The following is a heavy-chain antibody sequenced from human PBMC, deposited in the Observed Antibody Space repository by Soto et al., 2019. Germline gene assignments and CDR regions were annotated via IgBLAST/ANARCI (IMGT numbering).Heavy chain of an antibody. CDR2: IWYDGSNK. CDR1: GFTFSSYG. D-gene: IGHD2-2*01. V-gene: IGHV3-33*01. Sequence: QVQLVESGGGVVQPGRSLRLSCAASGFTFSSYGMHWVRQAPGKGLEWVAVIWYDGSNKYYADSVKGRFTISRDKSKNKLVVQMISMQAEDTAVYYCAIGWCRSSTSGTVPSLYYYYDGMDVWGQGPTVTVSS. J-gene: IGHJ6*02. CDR3: AIGWCRSSTSGTVPSLYYYYDGMDV.